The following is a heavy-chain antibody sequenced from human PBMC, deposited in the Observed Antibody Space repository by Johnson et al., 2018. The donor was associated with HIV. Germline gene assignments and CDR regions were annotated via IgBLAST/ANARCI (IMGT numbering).Heavy chain of an antibody. Sequence: VQLVESGGGLVQPGGSLRLSCAASGFSFNNYWMSWVRQAPGKGLEWVANIKEDGSERYYVDSVKGRFTISRDNAKNTLYLQMGSLRAEDMAVYYCARESTATRGDAFDIWGQGTMVTVSS. CDR2: IKEDGSER. CDR1: GFSFNNYW. D-gene: IGHD4-17*01. V-gene: IGHV3-7*01. J-gene: IGHJ3*02. CDR3: ARESTATRGDAFDI.